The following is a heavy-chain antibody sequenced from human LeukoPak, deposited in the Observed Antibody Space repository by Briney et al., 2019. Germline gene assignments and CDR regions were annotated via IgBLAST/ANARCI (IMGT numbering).Heavy chain of an antibody. CDR1: GFTSSRGE. CDR2: ISSSGTSI. D-gene: IGHD2-2*01. Sequence: GGSLTLTCAASGFTSSRGEINRVRQAPGKGLEWVSYISSSGTSIYYADSVKGRFTISRDNAKNSLYLQMNSLRADDTAVYYCAMRYCSSTSCRIHYLGQGTLVTVSS. CDR3: AMRYCSSTSCRIHY. V-gene: IGHV3-48*03. J-gene: IGHJ4*02.